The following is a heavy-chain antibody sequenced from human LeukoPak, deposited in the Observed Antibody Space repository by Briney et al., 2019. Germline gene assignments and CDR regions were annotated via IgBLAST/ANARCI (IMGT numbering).Heavy chain of an antibody. D-gene: IGHD3-3*01. CDR3: ARVSYFWSGYYMFDY. CDR2: INHSGSA. CDR1: GGSFSGYY. Sequence: SETLSLTXAVYGGSFSGYYWSWIRQPPGKGLEWIGEINHSGSANYNPSLKSRVTISVDTSKNQFSLKLSSVTAADTAVYYCARVSYFWSGYYMFDYWGRGTLVTVSS. V-gene: IGHV4-34*01. J-gene: IGHJ4*02.